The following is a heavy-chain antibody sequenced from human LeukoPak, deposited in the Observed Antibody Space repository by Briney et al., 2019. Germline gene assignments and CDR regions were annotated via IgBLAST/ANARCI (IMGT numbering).Heavy chain of an antibody. Sequence: GGSLRLSCAASGFTFSSYSMNWVRQAPGKGLEWVSYIGSSSSSMYYADSVKGRFTISRDNAKNSLYLQMNSLRAEDTAVYYCARRDGYVGGSYPNYFDYWGQGTLVTVSS. J-gene: IGHJ4*02. CDR3: ARRDGYVGGSYPNYFDY. D-gene: IGHD3-16*02. CDR1: GFTFSSYS. V-gene: IGHV3-48*01. CDR2: IGSSSSSM.